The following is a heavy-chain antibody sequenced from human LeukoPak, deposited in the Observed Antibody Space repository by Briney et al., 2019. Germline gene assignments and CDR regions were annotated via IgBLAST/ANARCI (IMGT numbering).Heavy chain of an antibody. V-gene: IGHV3-53*01. CDR3: ASWPGGWYGEDS. CDR1: GLTVSSNF. Sequence: GGSLRLSCAATGLTVSSNFMSWVRQAPGKGLEWVSVTYGGGSTYYADSVKGRFTISRDTPKNTLYLQMNSLRVEDTAVYYCASWPGGWYGEDSWGQATLVTVSS. J-gene: IGHJ4*02. D-gene: IGHD6-19*01. CDR2: TYGGGST.